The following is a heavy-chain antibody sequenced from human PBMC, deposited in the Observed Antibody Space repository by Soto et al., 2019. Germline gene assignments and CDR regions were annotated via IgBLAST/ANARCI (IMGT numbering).Heavy chain of an antibody. D-gene: IGHD3-10*01. CDR1: GFSFSSYA. CDR2: MSAGGGST. J-gene: IGHJ6*02. V-gene: IGHV3-23*01. CDR3: AKDASGSGTDNFYVIDS. Sequence: GGSLRLSCAASGFSFSSYAMSWVRQAPGKGLEWVSCMSAGGGSTLHADSVKGRFTISRDNSKNTLYLQMNSLRAEDTAVHYCAKDASGSGTDNFYVIDSRGQVTTVTVSS.